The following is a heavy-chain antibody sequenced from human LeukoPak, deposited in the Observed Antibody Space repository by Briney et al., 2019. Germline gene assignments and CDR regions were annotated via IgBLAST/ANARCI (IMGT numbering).Heavy chain of an antibody. CDR3: TRVWVDIVVVVAATHDAFDI. Sequence: GGSLRLSFTASGFPFGDYAITWFRPGPGKGLERVGFIRCKAYGGIIEYAASVKGRFTISRDDSKSIAYLQMNSLKTEDTAVYYCTRVWVDIVVVVAATHDAFDIWGQGTMVTVSS. CDR1: GFPFGDYA. CDR2: IRCKAYGGII. D-gene: IGHD2-15*01. J-gene: IGHJ3*02. V-gene: IGHV3-49*03.